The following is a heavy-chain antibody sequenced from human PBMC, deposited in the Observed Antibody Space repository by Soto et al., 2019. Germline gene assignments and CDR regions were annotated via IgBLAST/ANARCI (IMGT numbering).Heavy chain of an antibody. D-gene: IGHD3-22*01. J-gene: IGHJ4*02. V-gene: IGHV3-74*01. CDR1: GGTFSSDG. Sequence: GGSLRLSCAASGGTFSSDGMHGVRQAPGKGLVWVSRINNDGSSTSYADSVKGRFTISRDNAKNTLYLQMNSLRAEDTAVYYCARAPEYYDSSGYYIYWGQGT. CDR3: ARAPEYYDSSGYYIY. CDR2: INNDGSST.